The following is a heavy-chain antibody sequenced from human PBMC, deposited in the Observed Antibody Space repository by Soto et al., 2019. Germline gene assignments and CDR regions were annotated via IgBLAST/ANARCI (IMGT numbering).Heavy chain of an antibody. CDR2: INPNNGGT. Sequence: SVKVSCKTSGYFFTSYYIHWVRQAPGQGLEWMGWINPNNGGTNSAQKFQGRVTMTSDTSINTAYMEITSLRSDDTALYYCASGVNYGGVRLSLRLWGQGSRVTVSS. J-gene: IGHJ4*02. CDR1: GYFFTSYY. CDR3: ASGVNYGGVRLSLRL. D-gene: IGHD3-10*01. V-gene: IGHV1-2*02.